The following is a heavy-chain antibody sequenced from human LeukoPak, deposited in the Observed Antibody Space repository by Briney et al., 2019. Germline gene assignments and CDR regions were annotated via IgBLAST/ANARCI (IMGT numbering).Heavy chain of an antibody. CDR2: IKQDGSEK. Sequence: GGSLRLSCAASGFTFSSYWMSWVRQAPGKGLEWVANIKQDGSEKYYVDSVKGRFTISRDNAKNSLYLQMSSLRAEDTAVYYCARDGAAAGTIVDYWGQGTLVTVSS. CDR3: ARDGAAAGTIVDY. D-gene: IGHD6-13*01. V-gene: IGHV3-7*01. J-gene: IGHJ4*02. CDR1: GFTFSSYW.